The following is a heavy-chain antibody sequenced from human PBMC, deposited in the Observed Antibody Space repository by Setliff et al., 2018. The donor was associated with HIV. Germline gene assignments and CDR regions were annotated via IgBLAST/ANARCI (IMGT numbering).Heavy chain of an antibody. Sequence: SETLSLTCSISGGSISFYYWNWLRQTPGKGLEWIAYTFDNGNTHYNPSLESRVTLSVDTSQNQFSLKLSSVTAADTAIYHCARRIYGNNPYFDYWSQGTLVTVSS. J-gene: IGHJ4*02. CDR3: ARRIYGNNPYFDY. CDR1: GGSISFYY. V-gene: IGHV4-59*08. CDR2: TFDNGNT. D-gene: IGHD4-17*01.